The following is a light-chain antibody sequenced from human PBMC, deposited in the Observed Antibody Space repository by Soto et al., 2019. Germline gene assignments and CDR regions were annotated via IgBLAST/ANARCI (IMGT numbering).Light chain of an antibody. CDR1: SSDVGAYNY. J-gene: IGLJ2*01. CDR3: SSYGGSSTL. CDR2: EVT. Sequence: QSALTQPPSASGSPGQSVTISCTGTSSDVGAYNYVSWYQQHPGKAPKLMIYEVTKRPSGVPDRFSGSKSGNTASLTVSGLHAEDEADYCCSSYGGSSTLFGGGTKLTVL. V-gene: IGLV2-8*01.